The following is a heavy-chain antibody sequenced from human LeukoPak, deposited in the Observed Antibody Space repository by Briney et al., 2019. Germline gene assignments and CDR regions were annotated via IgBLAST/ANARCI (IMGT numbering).Heavy chain of an antibody. CDR2: ISYDGSNK. CDR1: GFTFSSYG. CDR3: TRELLDAFDI. D-gene: IGHD2-15*01. Sequence: PGGSLRLSCAASGFTFSSYGMHWVRQAPGKGLEWVAVISYDGSNKYYADSVKGRFTISRDNSKNTLYLQMNSLIAEDTAVYYCTRELLDAFDIWGQGTMVTVSS. J-gene: IGHJ3*02. V-gene: IGHV3-30*03.